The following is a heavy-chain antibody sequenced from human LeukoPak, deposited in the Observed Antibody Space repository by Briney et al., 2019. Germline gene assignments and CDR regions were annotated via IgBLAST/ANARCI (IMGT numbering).Heavy chain of an antibody. CDR3: ARGRTDGYNFPADY. D-gene: IGHD5-24*01. CDR1: GFTFSSYE. J-gene: IGHJ4*02. V-gene: IGHV3-21*01. Sequence: GGSLRLSCAASGFTFSSYEMNWVRQAPGKGLEWVSSISSDSSYIYYGDSVKGRFTISRDSAKNSLYLQMNSLRAEDTAVYYCARGRTDGYNFPADYWGQGTLVTVSS. CDR2: ISSDSSYI.